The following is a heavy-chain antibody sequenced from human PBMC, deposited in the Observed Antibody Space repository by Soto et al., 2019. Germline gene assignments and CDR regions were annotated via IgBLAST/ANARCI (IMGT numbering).Heavy chain of an antibody. J-gene: IGHJ4*02. D-gene: IGHD2-2*01. Sequence: PGGSLRLSCAASGFTVSSNYMSWVRQVPGEGLEWVPILYSAGNTYYADSVKGRFTISRDNSKNTLSLQMSSLRAEDTAVYYCARVVAVSGTSDYFDYWGQGTLVTVSS. CDR3: ARVVAVSGTSDYFDY. CDR2: LYSAGNT. V-gene: IGHV3-66*01. CDR1: GFTVSSNY.